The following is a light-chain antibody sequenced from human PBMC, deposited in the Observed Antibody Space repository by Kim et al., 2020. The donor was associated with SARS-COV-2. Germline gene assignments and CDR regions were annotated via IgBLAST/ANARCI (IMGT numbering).Light chain of an antibody. CDR2: GAS. CDR3: QQFNGYPLT. CDR1: QDIHNY. J-gene: IGKJ4*01. Sequence: ASVGDRVTISCRASQDIHNYLDWLQQKPGEAPTVLIYGASTLQSGVPSRFSGSGSGTDFTLTISSLQPEDLATYYCQQFNGYPLTFGGGTKVDIK. V-gene: IGKV1-9*01.